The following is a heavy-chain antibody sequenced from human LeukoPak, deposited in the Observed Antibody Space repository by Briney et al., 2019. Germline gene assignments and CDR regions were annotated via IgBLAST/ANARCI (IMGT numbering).Heavy chain of an antibody. CDR1: GFTFSSYA. Sequence: PGGSLRLSCAASGFTFSSYAMHWVRQAPGKGLEWVAVISYDGSNKYYADSVKGRFTISRDRSKNTLYLQMNSLRAEDTAVYYCARGGYITIFGVATDAFDIWGQGTMVTVSS. D-gene: IGHD3-3*01. V-gene: IGHV3-30-3*01. CDR3: ARGGYITIFGVATDAFDI. J-gene: IGHJ3*02. CDR2: ISYDGSNK.